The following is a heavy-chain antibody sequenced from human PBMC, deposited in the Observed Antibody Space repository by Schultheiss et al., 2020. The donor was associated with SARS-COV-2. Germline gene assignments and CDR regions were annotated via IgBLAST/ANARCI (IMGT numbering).Heavy chain of an antibody. V-gene: IGHV3-15*01. CDR3: TTGGYYNFWSGYTPFDY. J-gene: IGHJ4*02. CDR2: IRSKTDRGTI. CDR1: GFTFSGSA. D-gene: IGHD3-3*01. Sequence: GGSLRLSCAASGFTFSGSAMHWVRQASGKGLEWVGRIRSKTDRGTIDYAAPVKGRFTISRDDSKNTLYLQMNSLKTEDTAVYYCTTGGYYNFWSGYTPFDYWGQGTLVTVSS.